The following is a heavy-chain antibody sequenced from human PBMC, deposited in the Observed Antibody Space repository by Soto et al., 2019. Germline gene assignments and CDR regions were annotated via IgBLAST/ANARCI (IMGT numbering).Heavy chain of an antibody. Sequence: EVQLLESGGGSVQPGGSLRLSCAASGFTFASYAMNWVRQVPGKGLEWVSSISDSGHNTYYTDSVRGRFTISRDNSKNSLFLQMNTLRAEDTAVYYCAKEATVLRFLSPHGTDVWGQGTTVTVSS. CDR2: ISDSGHNT. CDR1: GFTFASYA. CDR3: AKEATVLRFLSPHGTDV. D-gene: IGHD3-3*01. J-gene: IGHJ6*02. V-gene: IGHV3-23*01.